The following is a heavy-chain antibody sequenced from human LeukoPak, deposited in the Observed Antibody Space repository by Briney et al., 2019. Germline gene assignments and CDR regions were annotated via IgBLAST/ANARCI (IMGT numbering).Heavy chain of an antibody. Sequence: SAPTLVKPTQTLTLTCTFSGFSLSTSGVGVGWIRQPPGKALEWLAVIYWDDDKRYSPSLKSRLTIPKDPSEDQVVLTMTNMDPVDTATYFCAHRQYSSTYDYWGQGSLVTVSS. CDR2: IYWDDDK. CDR3: AHRQYSSTYDY. V-gene: IGHV2-5*02. D-gene: IGHD6-13*01. J-gene: IGHJ4*02. CDR1: GFSLSTSGVG.